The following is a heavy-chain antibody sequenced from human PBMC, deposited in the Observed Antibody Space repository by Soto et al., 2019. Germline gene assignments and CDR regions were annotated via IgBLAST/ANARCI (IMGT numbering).Heavy chain of an antibody. V-gene: IGHV3-15*07. J-gene: IGHJ6*02. CDR2: IKSKTDGGTT. D-gene: IGHD3-22*01. Sequence: GGSLRLSCAASGFTFSNAWMNWVRQAPGKGLEWVGRIKSKTDGGTTDYAAPGKGRFTISRDDSKNTLYLQMNSLKTEDTAVYYCTTAYYYDSSGYTYYYGMDVWGQGTTVTVSS. CDR1: GFTFSNAW. CDR3: TTAYYYDSSGYTYYYGMDV.